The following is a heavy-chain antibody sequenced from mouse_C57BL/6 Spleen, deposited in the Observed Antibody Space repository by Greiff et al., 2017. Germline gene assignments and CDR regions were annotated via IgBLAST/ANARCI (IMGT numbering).Heavy chain of an antibody. CDR2: LNPNYGTT. CDR3: ARDSSYGYDGAWFAY. V-gene: IGHV1-39*01. Sequence: VQLQQSGPELVKPGASVKISCKASGYSFTDYNMTWVKQSNGKSLEWIGVLNPNYGTTSYNQKFTGKATLTVDQSSSTAYMQLNSLTSEDSAVYYCARDSSYGYDGAWFAYWGQGTLVTVSA. D-gene: IGHD2-9*01. CDR1: GYSFTDYN. J-gene: IGHJ3*01.